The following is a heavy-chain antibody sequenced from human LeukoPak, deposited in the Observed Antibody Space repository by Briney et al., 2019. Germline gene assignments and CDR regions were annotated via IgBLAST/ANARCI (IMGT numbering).Heavy chain of an antibody. CDR3: ARVALPNYYGSSGHFDY. V-gene: IGHV1-46*01. D-gene: IGHD3-22*01. Sequence: ASVKVSCKASGYTFTSYYMHWVRQAPGQGLEWMGMINPSGGSTSYAQKFQGRVTMTRGTSTSTVYMELSSLRSEDTALYYCARVALPNYYGSSGHFDYWGQGTLVTVSS. J-gene: IGHJ4*02. CDR1: GYTFTSYY. CDR2: INPSGGST.